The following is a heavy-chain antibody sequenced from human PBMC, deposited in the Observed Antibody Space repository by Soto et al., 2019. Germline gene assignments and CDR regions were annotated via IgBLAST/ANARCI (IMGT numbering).Heavy chain of an antibody. Sequence: SETLSLTCAVYGGSFSGYYWSWIRQPPGKGLEWIGEINHSGSTNYNPPLKSRVTISVDTSKNQFSLKLSSVTAADTAVYYCARGGPHLLRYFDWSPFDYWGQGTQVTVS. V-gene: IGHV4-34*01. D-gene: IGHD3-9*01. CDR3: ARGGPHLLRYFDWSPFDY. CDR1: GGSFSGYY. CDR2: INHSGST. J-gene: IGHJ4*02.